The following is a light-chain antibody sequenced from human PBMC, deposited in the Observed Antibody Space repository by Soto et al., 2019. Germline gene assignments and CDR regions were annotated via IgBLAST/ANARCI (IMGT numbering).Light chain of an antibody. CDR3: SSYAGSTNFYV. Sequence: QSALTQPPSASGSPGQSVTISCTGTSSDVGGYNYVSWYQQHPGKAPKLMIYEVSKRPSGVPDRFSGSKSGNTASLTVSGLQAEDEADYYCSSYAGSTNFYVFVTGTKLTVL. J-gene: IGLJ1*01. V-gene: IGLV2-8*01. CDR1: SSDVGGYNY. CDR2: EVS.